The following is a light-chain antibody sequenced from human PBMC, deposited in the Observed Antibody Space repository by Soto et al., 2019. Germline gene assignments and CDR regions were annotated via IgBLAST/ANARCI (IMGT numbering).Light chain of an antibody. Sequence: IQKTQAPSTLSASLGDRVTITCRASQTISSWLAWYQQKPGKAPKLLIYKASTLKSGVPSRFSGSGSGTEFTLTISSLQPDDFATYYCQHYDTFPYTLGQGSGLEI. V-gene: IGKV1-5*03. J-gene: IGKJ5*01. CDR1: QTISSW. CDR3: QHYDTFPYT. CDR2: KAS.